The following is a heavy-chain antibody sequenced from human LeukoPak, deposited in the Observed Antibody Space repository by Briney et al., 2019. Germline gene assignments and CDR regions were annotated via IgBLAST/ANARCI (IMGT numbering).Heavy chain of an antibody. J-gene: IGHJ4*02. D-gene: IGHD2-15*01. CDR3: TRSSWDCSSGSCYSNMNFDY. V-gene: IGHV1-2*02. Sequence: ASVKVSCKASGYTFAGYYIHWVRRAPGQGLEWLGWINPDKGDTKNAQRLHDRVIMTTDTSLTTAYMELINLTSDDTAVYYCTRSSWDCSSGSCYSNMNFDYWGQGTLVTVSS. CDR2: INPDKGDT. CDR1: GYTFAGYY.